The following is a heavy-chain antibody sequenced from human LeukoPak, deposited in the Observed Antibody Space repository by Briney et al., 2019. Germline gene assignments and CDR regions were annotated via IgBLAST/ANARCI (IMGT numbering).Heavy chain of an antibody. D-gene: IGHD3-22*01. V-gene: IGHV1-69*13. Sequence: GASVKVSCKASGGTFSSYAITWVRQAPGQGLEWMGGISPIFGTANSAQKFQDRVTITADEPTSTAYMELSSLRSEDTAVYYCARADYYYDSTGPHYYYMDVWGKGTTVTISS. CDR3: ARADYYYDSTGPHYYYMDV. CDR1: GGTFSSYA. J-gene: IGHJ6*03. CDR2: ISPIFGTA.